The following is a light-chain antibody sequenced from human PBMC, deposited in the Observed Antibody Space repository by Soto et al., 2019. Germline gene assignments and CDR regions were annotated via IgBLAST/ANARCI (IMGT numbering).Light chain of an antibody. CDR3: QEWDSSTYVV. J-gene: IGLJ2*01. V-gene: IGLV3-1*01. CDR2: KDS. Sequence: SYELTQPPSVSVSPGQTASITCTGDKMGDRYACWYQQKPGQSPVLVIYKDSKRPSGIPERFSGSNSGNTATLTISGTQAMDEADYYCQEWDSSTYVVFGGGTKLTVL. CDR1: KMGDRY.